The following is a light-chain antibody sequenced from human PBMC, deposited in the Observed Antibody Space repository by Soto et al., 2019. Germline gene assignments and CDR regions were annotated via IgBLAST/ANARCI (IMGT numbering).Light chain of an antibody. CDR1: GSNIGTHA. Sequence: QSVLTQSPSESXTPGQRVTIXCSGSGSNIGTHAVNWYQQVPGTAPTLLIFRNHQRPSGVPDRFSGSKSGTSASLAISGPQSEDEADYYCAAWDDSLRAVVFGGGTKLTVL. J-gene: IGLJ2*01. CDR2: RNH. CDR3: AAWDDSLRAVV. V-gene: IGLV1-44*01.